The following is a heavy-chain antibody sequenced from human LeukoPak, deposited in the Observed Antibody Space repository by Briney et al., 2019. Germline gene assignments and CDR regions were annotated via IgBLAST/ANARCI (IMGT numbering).Heavy chain of an antibody. V-gene: IGHV3-23*01. Sequence: GGSLRLSCAASGFTFTSYNMNWVRQAPGKGLEWVSAISGSGGSTYYADSVKGRFTISRDNSKNTLYLQMNSLRAEDTAVYYCAKRDDYGAYNRAFDIWGQGTMVTVSS. CDR3: AKRDDYGAYNRAFDI. J-gene: IGHJ3*02. D-gene: IGHD4-17*01. CDR2: ISGSGGST. CDR1: GFTFTSYN.